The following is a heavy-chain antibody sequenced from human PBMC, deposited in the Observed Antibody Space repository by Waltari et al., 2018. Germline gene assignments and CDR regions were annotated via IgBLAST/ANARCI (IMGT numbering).Heavy chain of an antibody. Sequence: EVPLVGSGVAFIQTGGSLRHSCSDSGFTVGNNFMGWVRQAPGKGLEWVSVIYGGGSTNYIDSVRGRFTISRDSSKNTLYLQMNSLRAEDTAVYYCAKVDNVGLNNYWGQGTLVTVS. V-gene: IGHV3-53*01. D-gene: IGHD1-1*01. CDR1: GFTVGNNF. CDR2: IYGGGST. J-gene: IGHJ4*02. CDR3: AKVDNVGLNNY.